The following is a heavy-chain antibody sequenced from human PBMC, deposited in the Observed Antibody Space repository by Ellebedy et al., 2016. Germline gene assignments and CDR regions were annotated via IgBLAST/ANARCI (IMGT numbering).Heavy chain of an antibody. Sequence: GGSLRLSCEGSGYSFTSYWIGGIRQASGQGLEWMGLIFLSDSDIKYSPSFQGQVTISADKSISTAYLQWRSLKASDPAMYYCARHEFGGVNGDWYFDLWGRGTLVTVSS. J-gene: IGHJ2*01. CDR2: IFLSDSDI. CDR3: ARHEFGGVNGDWYFDL. V-gene: IGHV5-51*01. CDR1: GYSFTSYW. D-gene: IGHD3-16*01.